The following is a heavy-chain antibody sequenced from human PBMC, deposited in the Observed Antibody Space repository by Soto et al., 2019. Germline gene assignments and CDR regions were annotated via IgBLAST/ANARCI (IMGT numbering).Heavy chain of an antibody. CDR1: GGSFSGYY. Sequence: QVQLQESGPGLVKPSETLSLTCAVYGGSFSGYYWTWIRQSPGKGLEWIGEINHSGSTNYKPSLRSRVTISVDTSKNQLSLKVNSVTAADTAAYYCARGRTLITGTSLDYWGQGTLVTVSS. CDR2: INHSGST. CDR3: ARGRTLITGTSLDY. V-gene: IGHV4-34*01. J-gene: IGHJ4*02. D-gene: IGHD1-20*01.